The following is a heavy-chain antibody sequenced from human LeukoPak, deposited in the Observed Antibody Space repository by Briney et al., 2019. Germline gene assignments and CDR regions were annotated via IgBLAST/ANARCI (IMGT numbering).Heavy chain of an antibody. CDR1: GGSIGINNW. CDR3: ARTGGYYPDAFDI. Sequence: SETLSLTCAVSGGSIGINNWWSWVRQPPGKGLEWIGEIYYNGNTNYNPSLKSRVTISVDKSKNQFSLKLSSVTAADTAVYYCARTGGYYPDAFDIWGQGTMVTVSS. V-gene: IGHV4-4*02. J-gene: IGHJ3*02. D-gene: IGHD3-22*01. CDR2: IYYNGNT.